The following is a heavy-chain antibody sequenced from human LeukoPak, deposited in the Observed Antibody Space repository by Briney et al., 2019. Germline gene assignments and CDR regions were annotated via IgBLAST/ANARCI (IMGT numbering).Heavy chain of an antibody. V-gene: IGHV4-59*08. CDR1: TDSMSSYY. CDR2: RSYGVST. Sequence: SETLSLTCTVSTDSMSSYYWSWIRQPPGKGLEWIGYRSYGVSTNYNPSLKSRVTISVDTSKNQFSLKLSSVTAADTAVYYCARASPESGWYSFWFDPWGQGTLVAVSS. D-gene: IGHD6-19*01. CDR3: ARASPESGWYSFWFDP. J-gene: IGHJ5*02.